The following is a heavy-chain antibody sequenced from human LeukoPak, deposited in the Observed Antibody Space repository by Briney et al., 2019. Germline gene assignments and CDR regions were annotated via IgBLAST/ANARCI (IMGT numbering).Heavy chain of an antibody. CDR3: ARNRSMTTTPGFDH. V-gene: IGHV4-38-2*01. CDR2: IYHSGST. Sequence: SETLSLTCAVSAYSIRGGDYWGWVRQSPGKGLEWIGSIYHSGSTHYNPSLKSRITISVDTSKNQFSLMLNSVTAADTAVYYCARNRSMTTTPGFDHWGQGTLVTVSS. J-gene: IGHJ4*02. D-gene: IGHD4-11*01. CDR1: AYSIRGGDY.